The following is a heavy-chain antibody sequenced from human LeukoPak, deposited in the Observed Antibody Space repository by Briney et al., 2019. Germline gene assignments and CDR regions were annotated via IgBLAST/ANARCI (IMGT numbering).Heavy chain of an antibody. Sequence: SVKVSCKASGGTFSSYAISWVRQAPGQGLEWMGGIIPIFGTANYAQKFQRRVTITADESTSTAYMELSSPRSEDTAVYYCARGEYYYDSSGYYRSDYFDYWGQGTLVTVSS. D-gene: IGHD3-22*01. CDR1: GGTFSSYA. CDR3: ARGEYYYDSSGYYRSDYFDY. CDR2: IIPIFGTA. V-gene: IGHV1-69*01. J-gene: IGHJ4*02.